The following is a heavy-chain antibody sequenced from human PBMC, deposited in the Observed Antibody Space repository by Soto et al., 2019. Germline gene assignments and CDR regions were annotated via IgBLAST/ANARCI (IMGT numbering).Heavy chain of an antibody. V-gene: IGHV4-59*08. CDR3: ARHYGGRTYPLDY. D-gene: IGHD1-26*01. CDR2: IYYSGRT. CDR1: GGSINSYY. Sequence: SETLSLTCTVSGGSINSYYWSWIRQPPGKGLEYIGYIYYSGRTYYNPSLNSRVSISVDVSKGEFSLKLTSVTAADTAIYYCARHYGGRTYPLDYWGQGTVVTVSS. J-gene: IGHJ4*02.